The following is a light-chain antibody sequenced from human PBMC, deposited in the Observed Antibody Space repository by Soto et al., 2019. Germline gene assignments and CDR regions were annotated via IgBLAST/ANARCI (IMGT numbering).Light chain of an antibody. CDR3: QQCNSYSEA. CDR1: QGISNY. Sequence: DIQMTHSPSSVSAYVREVAAIICRASQGISNYLAWYQQKPGEASERVIYMVSTLKSGVSSRYTGSGTGTEFTLTISRLQPDDFATYYCQQCNSYSEAFGQGTKVDIK. V-gene: IGKV1-5*03. CDR2: MVS. J-gene: IGKJ1*01.